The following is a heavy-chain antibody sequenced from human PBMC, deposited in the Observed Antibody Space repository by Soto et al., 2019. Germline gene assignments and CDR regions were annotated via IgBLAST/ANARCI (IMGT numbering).Heavy chain of an antibody. CDR2: IIPIFGTA. J-gene: IGHJ4*02. D-gene: IGHD5-18*01. V-gene: IGHV1-69*01. Sequence: QVQLVQSGAEVKKPGSSVKVSCKASGGTFSSYAISWVRQAPGQGLEWMGGIIPIFGTANYAQKFQGRVTITADESTSKAYMELSRLRSEDTGVYFWSGSKTWIQLWPYSGVSFDYWGQGTLVTVSS. CDR3: SGSKTWIQLWPYSGVSFDY. CDR1: GGTFSSYA.